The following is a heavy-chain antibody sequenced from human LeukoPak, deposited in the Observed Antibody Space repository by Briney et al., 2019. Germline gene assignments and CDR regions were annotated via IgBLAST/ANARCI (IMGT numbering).Heavy chain of an antibody. CDR2: IYYSGST. Sequence: TLSLTCTVSGGSISSGDYYWSWIRQPPGKGLEWIGYIYYSGSTYYNPSLKSRVTISVDTSKNQFSLKLSSVTAADTAVYYCARAMIGGDFDAFDIWGQGTMVTVSS. D-gene: IGHD3-10*02. CDR3: ARAMIGGDFDAFDI. V-gene: IGHV4-30-4*01. CDR1: GGSISSGDYY. J-gene: IGHJ3*02.